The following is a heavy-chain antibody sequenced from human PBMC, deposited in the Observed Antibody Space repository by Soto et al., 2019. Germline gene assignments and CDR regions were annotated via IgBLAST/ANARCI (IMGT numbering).Heavy chain of an antibody. CDR2: IIPIFGTA. J-gene: IGHJ5*02. Sequence: QVQLVQSGAEVKKPGCSVKVSCKASGGTFSSYAISWVRQAPGQGLEWMGGIIPIFGTANYAQKFQGRVTITADESTSTAYMELSSLRSEDTAVYNCARESPAYCGGDCYSTWFDPWGQGTLVTVSS. V-gene: IGHV1-69*12. CDR3: ARESPAYCGGDCYSTWFDP. D-gene: IGHD2-21*02. CDR1: GGTFSSYA.